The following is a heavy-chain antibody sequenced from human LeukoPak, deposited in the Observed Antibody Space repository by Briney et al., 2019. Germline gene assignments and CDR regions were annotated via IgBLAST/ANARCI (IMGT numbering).Heavy chain of an antibody. V-gene: IGHV4-59*02. CDR3: ARIHRYCSGGACYVLDN. J-gene: IGHJ4*02. CDR1: GGSVSGYY. CDR2: VYYSGST. D-gene: IGHD2-15*01. Sequence: SETLSLTCVVSGGSVSGYYWGWIRQPPGRGLEWIGYVYYSGSTNYNPSFKSRISISVDTSRNQFSLQLSSVTAADTAVYYCARIHRYCSGGACYVLDNWGQGTLVAVSS.